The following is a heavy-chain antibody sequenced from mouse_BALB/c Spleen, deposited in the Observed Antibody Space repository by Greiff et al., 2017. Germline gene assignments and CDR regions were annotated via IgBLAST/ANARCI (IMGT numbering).Heavy chain of an antibody. J-gene: IGHJ3*01. CDR3: ARGDYGNPWFAY. Sequence: EVHLVESGGGLVQPGGSRKLSCAASGFTFSSFGMHWVRQAPEKGLEWVAYISSGSSTIYYADTVKGRFTISRDNPKNTLFLQMPSLRSEVTAMYYCARGDYGNPWFAYWGQGTLVTVSA. CDR1: GFTFSSFG. V-gene: IGHV5-17*02. CDR2: ISSGSSTI. D-gene: IGHD2-1*01.